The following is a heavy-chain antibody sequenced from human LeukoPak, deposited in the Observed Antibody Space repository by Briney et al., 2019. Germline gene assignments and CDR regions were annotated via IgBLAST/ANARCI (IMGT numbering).Heavy chain of an antibody. CDR2: ISGSGGST. J-gene: IGHJ4*02. V-gene: IGHV3-23*01. CDR3: AKGYCSSTSCYPYYFDC. CDR1: GFTFSSYA. D-gene: IGHD2-2*01. Sequence: GGSLRLSCAASGFTFSSYAMSWVRQAPGKGLEWVSAISGSGGSTYYEDSVKGRFTISRDNSKNTLYLQMNSLRAEDTAVYYCAKGYCSSTSCYPYYFDCWGQGTLATVSS.